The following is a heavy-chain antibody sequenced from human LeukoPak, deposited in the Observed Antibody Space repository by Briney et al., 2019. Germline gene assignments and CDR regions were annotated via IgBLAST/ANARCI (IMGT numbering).Heavy chain of an antibody. J-gene: IGHJ4*02. Sequence: GGSLRLSCAASGFTFSSYAMTWVRQAPGKGLEWVSAISGSSGSTYYADSVKGRFTISRDNSQNTLYLQMNSLRAEDTAVYYCAKTPWIGEYYFGYWGQGTLVTVSS. CDR3: AKTPWIGEYYFGY. CDR2: ISGSSGST. V-gene: IGHV3-23*01. CDR1: GFTFSSYA. D-gene: IGHD3-16*01.